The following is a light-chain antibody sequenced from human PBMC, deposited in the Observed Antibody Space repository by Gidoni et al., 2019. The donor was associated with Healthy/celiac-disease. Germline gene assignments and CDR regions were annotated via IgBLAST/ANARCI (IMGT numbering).Light chain of an antibody. V-gene: IGLV3-21*04. CDR3: QVWDSSSDHPGV. CDR1: NIGSKS. J-gene: IGLJ3*02. CDR2: YDS. Sequence: SYVLTQPPSVSVAPGKTARITCGGNNIGSKSVHCYQQTPGQAPVLVIYYDSDRPSGIPERFSGSNSGNTATLTISRVEAGDEADYYCQVWDSSSDHPGVFGGGTKLTVL.